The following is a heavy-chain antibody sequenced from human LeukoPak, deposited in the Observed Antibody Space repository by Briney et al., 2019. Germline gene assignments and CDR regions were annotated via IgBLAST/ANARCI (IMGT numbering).Heavy chain of an antibody. V-gene: IGHV3-30*18. J-gene: IGHJ4*02. CDR2: ISYDGSNK. CDR1: GFTFSSYG. Sequence: GRSLRLSCAASGFTFSSYGMHWVRQAPGKGLEWVAVISYDGSNKYYADSVKGRFTISRDNSKNTLYLQMNSLRADDTAVYYCAKDEITFGGVIVPPLFDYWGQGTLVTVSS. D-gene: IGHD3-16*02. CDR3: AKDEITFGGVIVPPLFDY.